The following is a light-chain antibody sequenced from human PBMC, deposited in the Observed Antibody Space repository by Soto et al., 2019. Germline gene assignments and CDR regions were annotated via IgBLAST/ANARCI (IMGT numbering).Light chain of an antibody. J-gene: IGKJ2*01. CDR2: GAS. Sequence: EIVLTQSPDTVSLSPGERATLSCRASRSFSSSYLAWYQQKPGQAPRLLIYGASSRATGIPDRLSGSNSGTDFTLTISRLEPEDSSVYYCQQYGSSSPYTFGQGTIREIK. CDR1: RSFSSSY. CDR3: QQYGSSSPYT. V-gene: IGKV3-20*01.